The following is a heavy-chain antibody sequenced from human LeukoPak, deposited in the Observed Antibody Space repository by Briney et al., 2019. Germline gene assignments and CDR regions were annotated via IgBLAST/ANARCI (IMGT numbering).Heavy chain of an antibody. CDR1: GGSISSYY. CDR3: ARNLIPEQLVLNF. Sequence: SETLSLTCTVSGGSISSYYWSWIRQPPGKGLEWIAYIYYSGNTNYNPSLKSRVTISVDTSKNQFSLKLSSVTAADTAVYYCARNLIPEQLVLNFWGQGTLVTVSS. CDR2: IYYSGNT. V-gene: IGHV4-59*12. J-gene: IGHJ4*02. D-gene: IGHD6-13*01.